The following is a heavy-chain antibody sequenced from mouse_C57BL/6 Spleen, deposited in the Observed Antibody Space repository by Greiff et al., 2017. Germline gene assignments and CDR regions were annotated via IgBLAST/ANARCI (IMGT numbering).Heavy chain of an antibody. CDR3: ARRNGSWFAY. CDR2: INPSSGYT. V-gene: IGHV1-4*01. J-gene: IGHJ3*01. CDR1: GYTFTSYT. Sequence: VKLVESGAELARPGASVKMSCKASGYTFTSYTMHWVKQRPGQGLEWIGYINPSSGYTKYNQKFKDKATLTADKSSSTAYMQLSSLTSEDSAVYYCARRNGSWFAYWGQGTLVTVSA.